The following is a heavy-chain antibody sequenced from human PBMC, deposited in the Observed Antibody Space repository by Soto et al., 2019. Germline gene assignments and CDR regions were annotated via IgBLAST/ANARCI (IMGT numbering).Heavy chain of an antibody. Sequence: QVQLVESGGGLVKPGGSLRLSCAASGFTFSDYYMSWIRQAPGKGLEWVSYINSSSSYTNYADSVKGQFTISRDNAKNSLYLQMNSLRAEDTAVYYCARTIAACGGRRYFDLWGRGTLVTVSS. D-gene: IGHD6-13*01. V-gene: IGHV3-11*05. J-gene: IGHJ2*01. CDR3: ARTIAACGGRRYFDL. CDR2: INSSSSYT. CDR1: GFTFSDYY.